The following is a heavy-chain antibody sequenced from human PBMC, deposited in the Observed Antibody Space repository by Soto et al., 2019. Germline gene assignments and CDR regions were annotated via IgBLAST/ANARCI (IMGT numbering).Heavy chain of an antibody. J-gene: IGHJ6*02. CDR1: GFTFSSYW. V-gene: IGHV3-7*01. Sequence: EVQLVESGGGLVQPGGSLRLSCAASGFTFSSYWMSWVRQAPVKGLEWVGNIKQDGSEKNYVDFMEGRFIISRDNAENSLYLQMNSLRAEDTAVYYCARIASAGRGWDVWGQGTTVVVSS. CDR2: IKQDGSEK. D-gene: IGHD6-13*01. CDR3: ARIASAGRGWDV.